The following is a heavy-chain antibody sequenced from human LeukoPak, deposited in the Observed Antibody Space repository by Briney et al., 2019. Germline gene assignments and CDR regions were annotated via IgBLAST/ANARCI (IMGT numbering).Heavy chain of an antibody. CDR1: GFTFNNYA. Sequence: GGSLRLSCAASGFTFNNYAMSWVRQAPGKGLEWVSAISGSGGSTYYADSVKGRFTISRDNSKNTLYLQMNSLRAEDTAVYYCAKAPANSRSGYYCFDYWGQGTLVTVSS. J-gene: IGHJ4*02. V-gene: IGHV3-23*01. D-gene: IGHD3-22*01. CDR3: AKAPANSRSGYYCFDY. CDR2: ISGSGGST.